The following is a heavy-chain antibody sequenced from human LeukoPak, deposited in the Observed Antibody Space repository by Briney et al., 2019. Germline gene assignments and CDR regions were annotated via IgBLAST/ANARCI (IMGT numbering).Heavy chain of an antibody. CDR3: AKSTWVTPLVGY. D-gene: IGHD5-18*01. J-gene: IGHJ4*02. V-gene: IGHV3-23*01. CDR2: ISGSGGST. CDR1: GVTFSSYA. Sequence: PGASLRLSCAASGVTFSSYAMSWVRQAPGKGLEWVSAISGSGGSTYYADSVRGRFTISRDNSKNTLYLQMNSLRAEDTAVYYGAKSTWVTPLVGYWGQGTLVTVSS.